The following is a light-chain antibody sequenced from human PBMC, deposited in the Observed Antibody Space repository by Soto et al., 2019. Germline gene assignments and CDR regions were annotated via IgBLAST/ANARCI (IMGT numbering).Light chain of an antibody. V-gene: IGKV3-11*01. J-gene: IGKJ4*01. CDR2: DAS. Sequence: EIVLTQSPATLSLSPGERATLSCRASQSVSSYLAWYQQKPGQAPRLLIYDASNRATGIPARFSGSGSGTDFTLTISSLEPEDSAVYYCQQRSNWPEFTFGGGTKVDIK. CDR3: QQRSNWPEFT. CDR1: QSVSSY.